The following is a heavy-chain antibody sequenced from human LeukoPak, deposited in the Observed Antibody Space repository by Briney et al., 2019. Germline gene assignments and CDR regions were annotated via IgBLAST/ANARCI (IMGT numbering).Heavy chain of an antibody. Sequence: SGTLSLTCAVSGGSISSGGYSWSWIRQPPGKGLEWIGYIYHSGSTYYNPSLKSRVTISVDRSKNQFSLKLSSVTAADTAVYYCARTYGSGSYRPFGYWGQGTLVTVSS. V-gene: IGHV4-30-2*01. CDR1: GGSISSGGYS. CDR2: IYHSGST. CDR3: ARTYGSGSYRPFGY. D-gene: IGHD3-10*01. J-gene: IGHJ4*02.